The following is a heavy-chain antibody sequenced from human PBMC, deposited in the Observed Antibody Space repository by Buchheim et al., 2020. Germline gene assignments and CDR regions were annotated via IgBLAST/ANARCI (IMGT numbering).Heavy chain of an antibody. J-gene: IGHJ6*02. CDR2: ISGSGGST. D-gene: IGHD2-2*01. CDR3: AKVGYCSSTSCASYYYYGMDV. Sequence: EVQLLESGGGLVQPGGSLRLSCAASGFTFSSYAMSWVRQAPGKGLEWVSAISGSGGSTYYADSVKGRFTISRDNSKNTLYLQMNSLRAEDTAVYYCAKVGYCSSTSCASYYYYGMDVWGQETT. V-gene: IGHV3-23*01. CDR1: GFTFSSYA.